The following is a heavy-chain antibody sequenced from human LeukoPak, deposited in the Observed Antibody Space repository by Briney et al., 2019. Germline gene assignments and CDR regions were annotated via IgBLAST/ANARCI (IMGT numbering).Heavy chain of an antibody. V-gene: IGHV3-30*18. CDR1: GFTFSSYG. Sequence: GRSLRLSCAASGFTFSSYGMHWVRQAPGKGLEWVAVISYDGSNKYNADSVKGRFTISRDNSKNTLYLQMNSPRAEDTAVYYCAKGGPSDYDSSGYYYYWGQGTLVTVSS. CDR3: AKGGPSDYDSSGYYYY. D-gene: IGHD3-22*01. CDR2: ISYDGSNK. J-gene: IGHJ4*02.